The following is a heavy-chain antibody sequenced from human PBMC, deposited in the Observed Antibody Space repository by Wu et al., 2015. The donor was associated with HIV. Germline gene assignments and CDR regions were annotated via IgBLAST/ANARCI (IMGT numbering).Heavy chain of an antibody. CDR2: IIPIFGTA. CDR1: GGTFSSYA. D-gene: IGHD5-12*01. Sequence: QVQLVQSGAEVKKPGSSVKVSCKASGGTFSSYAISWVRQAPGQGLEWMGRIIPIFGTANYAQKFQGRVTITADESTSTAYMELSSLRSEDTAVYYCARERRRGEWLRFADDAFDIWGQGTMVTVSS. V-gene: IGHV1-69*13. J-gene: IGHJ3*02. CDR3: ARERRRGEWLRFADDAFDI.